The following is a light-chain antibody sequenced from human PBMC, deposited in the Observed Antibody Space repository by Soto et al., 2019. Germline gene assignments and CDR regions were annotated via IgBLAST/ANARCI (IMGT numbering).Light chain of an antibody. CDR3: CSYAGSSPYV. V-gene: IGLV2-23*01. J-gene: IGLJ1*01. Sequence: QSVLPQPASVSGSPGQSITISCTGTSSDVGSYNLVSWYQQHPGKAPKLMIYEGSKRPSGVSNRFSGSKSGNTASLTISGLQAEDEADYYCCSYAGSSPYVFGTGTKLTVL. CDR2: EGS. CDR1: SSDVGSYNL.